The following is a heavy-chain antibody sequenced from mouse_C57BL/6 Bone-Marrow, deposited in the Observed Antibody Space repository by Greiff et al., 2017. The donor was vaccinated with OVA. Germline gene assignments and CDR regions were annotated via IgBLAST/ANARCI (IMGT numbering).Heavy chain of an antibody. D-gene: IGHD2-1*01. Sequence: QVQLQQSGAELARPGALVKLSCKASGYTFTSYGISWVKQRTGQGLEWIGEIYPRSGNTYYNEKFKGKATLTADKSSSTAYMELRSLTSEDAAVYFCVYYGNLAWFAYWGQGTLVTVSA. CDR1: GYTFTSYG. V-gene: IGHV1-81*01. J-gene: IGHJ3*01. CDR3: VYYGNLAWFAY. CDR2: IYPRSGNT.